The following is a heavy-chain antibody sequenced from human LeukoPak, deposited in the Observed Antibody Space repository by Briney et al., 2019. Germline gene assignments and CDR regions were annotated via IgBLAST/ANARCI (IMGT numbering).Heavy chain of an antibody. CDR3: AELGITMIGGV. J-gene: IGHJ6*04. CDR2: IYTSGIT. D-gene: IGHD3-10*02. CDR1: GFTVSSNY. V-gene: IGHV3-53*01. Sequence: GGSLRLSCAASGFTVSSNYMNWVRQAPGKGLEWVSVIYTSGITYYADSVKGRFTISRDNSKNTLYLQMSSLRAEDTAVYYCAELGITMIGGVWGKGTTVTISS.